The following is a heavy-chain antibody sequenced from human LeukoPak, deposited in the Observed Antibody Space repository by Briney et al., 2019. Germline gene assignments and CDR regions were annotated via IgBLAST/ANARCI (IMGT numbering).Heavy chain of an antibody. CDR2: ISWNSGSI. J-gene: IGHJ4*02. V-gene: IGHV3-9*01. CDR3: AKARSSTREYYFDY. Sequence: GGSLRLSCAASGFTFSDYYMSWIRQAPGKGLEWVSGISWNSGSIGYADSVKGRFTISRDNAKNSLYLQMNSLRAEDTALYYCAKARSSTREYYFDYWGQGTLVTVSS. CDR1: GFTFSDYY. D-gene: IGHD6-13*01.